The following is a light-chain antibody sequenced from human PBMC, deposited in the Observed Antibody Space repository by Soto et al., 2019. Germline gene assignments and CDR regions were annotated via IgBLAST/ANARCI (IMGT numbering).Light chain of an antibody. CDR2: GAS. CDR1: QSVSSSY. Sequence: EIVLTQSPGTLSLSPGERATLSCRASQSVSSSYLAWYQQTPGQAPRLLIYGASSRATGITDSFSGSGSGTDFTLTISRLELEDFAVYYCHQYDSSPLTFGGGTKVEIK. J-gene: IGKJ4*01. CDR3: HQYDSSPLT. V-gene: IGKV3-20*01.